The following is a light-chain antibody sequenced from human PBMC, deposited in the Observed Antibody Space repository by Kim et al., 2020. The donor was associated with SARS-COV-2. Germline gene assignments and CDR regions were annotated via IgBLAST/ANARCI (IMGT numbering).Light chain of an antibody. CDR1: SLRSYY. CDR3: NSRDSSGNHLGV. V-gene: IGLV3-19*01. CDR2: GKN. Sequence: LGQTVRITCQGDSLRSYYASWYQQKPGQAPVLVIYGKNNRPSGIPDRFFGSSSGNTASLTITGAQAEDEADYYCNSRDSSGNHLGVFGGGTQLTVL. J-gene: IGLJ2*01.